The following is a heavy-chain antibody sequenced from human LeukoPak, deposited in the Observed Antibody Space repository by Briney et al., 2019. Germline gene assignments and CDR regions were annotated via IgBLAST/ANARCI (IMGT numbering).Heavy chain of an antibody. D-gene: IGHD2-15*01. CDR2: ISSSSTI. CDR1: GFTFSSYN. J-gene: IGHJ4*02. V-gene: IGHV3-48*01. CDR3: ARDLRLCSGGSCYSSVVSDY. Sequence: GGSLRLSCAASGFTFSSYNMNWVRQAPGKGLEWVSYISSSSTIYYADSVRGRFTISRDNAKNSLYLQMNSLRAEDTAVYYCARDLRLCSGGSCYSSVVSDYWGQGTLVTVSS.